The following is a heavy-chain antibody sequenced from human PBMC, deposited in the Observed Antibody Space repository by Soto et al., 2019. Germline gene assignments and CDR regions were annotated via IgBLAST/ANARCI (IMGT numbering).Heavy chain of an antibody. J-gene: IGHJ4*02. V-gene: IGHV1-8*01. D-gene: IGHD4-17*01. CDR1: GYTFTSYD. CDR3: ARGGYGPRAFDY. Sequence: ASVKVFCKASGYTFTSYDINWVRQATGQGLEWMGWMNPNSGNTGYAQKFQGRVTMTRNTSISTAYMELSSLRSEDTAVYYCARGGYGPRAFDYWGQGTLVTVSS. CDR2: MNPNSGNT.